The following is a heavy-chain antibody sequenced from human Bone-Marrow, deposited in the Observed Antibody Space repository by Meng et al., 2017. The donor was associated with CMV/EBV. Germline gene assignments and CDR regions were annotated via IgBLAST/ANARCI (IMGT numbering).Heavy chain of an antibody. D-gene: IGHD3-22*01. V-gene: IGHV3-43D*03. J-gene: IGHJ4*02. Sequence: GESLKISCAASGFTFDDYAMHWVRQAPGKGLEWVSLISWDGGSTYYAGSVKGRFTISRDNSKNCLYLQMNSLRAEDTALYYCAKEGDSSGFRGYFDYWGQGKLVNVSS. CDR1: GFTFDDYA. CDR3: AKEGDSSGFRGYFDY. CDR2: ISWDGGST.